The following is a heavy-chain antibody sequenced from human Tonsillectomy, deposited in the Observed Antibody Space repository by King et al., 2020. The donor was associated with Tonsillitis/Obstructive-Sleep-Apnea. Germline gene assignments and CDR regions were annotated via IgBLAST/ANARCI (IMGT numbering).Heavy chain of an antibody. Sequence: QVQLQQWGAGLLKPSETLSLTCAVYGGSFSGYYWSWIRQPPGKGLEWIGEINHSGSTNYNPSLKSRVTISVATSKNQFTLKRRSVTSADTAVYYWARGRRDDLWSGYLRDPIFDYWGQGTLVTVSS. CDR1: GGSFSGYY. J-gene: IGHJ4*02. D-gene: IGHD3-3*01. CDR2: INHSGST. CDR3: ARGRRDDLWSGYLRDPIFDY. V-gene: IGHV4-34*01.